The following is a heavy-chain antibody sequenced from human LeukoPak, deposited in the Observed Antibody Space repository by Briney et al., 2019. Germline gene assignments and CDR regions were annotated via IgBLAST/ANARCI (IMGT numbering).Heavy chain of an antibody. J-gene: IGHJ3*02. D-gene: IGHD2-2*01. Sequence: PSETLSLTCAVYSGSFSGYYWSWIRQPPGKGLEWIGEINHSGSTNYNPSLKSRVTISVDTSKNQFSLKLSSVTAADTAVYYCASQIVVPAALMGAFDIWGEGTMVTVSS. CDR3: ASQIVVPAALMGAFDI. CDR1: SGSFSGYY. CDR2: INHSGST. V-gene: IGHV4-34*01.